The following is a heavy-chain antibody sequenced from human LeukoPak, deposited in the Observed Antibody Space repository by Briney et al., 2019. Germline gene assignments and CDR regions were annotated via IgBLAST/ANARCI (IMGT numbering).Heavy chain of an antibody. J-gene: IGHJ3*02. CDR3: AQGGQLLLSAFDI. V-gene: IGHV3-23*01. CDR2: ISGSGGGA. CDR1: EFTFSA. Sequence: GGSLRLSCAASEFTFSAMSWVRQAPGKGLEWVSAISGSGGGAYYADSVKGRFTISRDTSKKTLYLQMNSLRAEVTAVYYCAQGGQLLLSAFDIWGQGTMVTVSS. D-gene: IGHD2-15*01.